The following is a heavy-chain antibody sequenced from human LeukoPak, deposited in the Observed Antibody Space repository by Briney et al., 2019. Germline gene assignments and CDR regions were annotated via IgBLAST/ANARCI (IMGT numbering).Heavy chain of an antibody. D-gene: IGHD3-3*01. V-gene: IGHV5-51*01. J-gene: IGHJ6*03. CDR3: ARPTMDYDFWSGYPLYMDV. CDR1: GYSFTSYW. CDR2: IYPGGSDT. Sequence: GESLKISCEGSGYSFTSYWIGWVRQMPGKGLGGMGIIYPGGSDTRYSPSFQGQVTISVDKSSSTAYLQWSSLKASDTAMYYCARPTMDYDFWSGYPLYMDVWGKGTTVTVS.